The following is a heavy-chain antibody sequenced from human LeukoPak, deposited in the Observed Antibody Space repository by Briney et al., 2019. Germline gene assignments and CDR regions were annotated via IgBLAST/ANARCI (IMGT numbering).Heavy chain of an antibody. D-gene: IGHD5-18*01. CDR3: ARDLVWSGYSYGPGNY. CDR2: ISAYNGNT. J-gene: IGHJ4*02. V-gene: IGHV1-18*04. CDR1: GYTFTSYG. Sequence: ASVKVSCKASGYTFTSYGISWVRQAPGQGLEWMGWISAYNGNTNYAQKLQGRVTMTTDTSTSTAYMELRSLRSDDTAVYYCARDLVWSGYSYGPGNYWGQGTLVTVSS.